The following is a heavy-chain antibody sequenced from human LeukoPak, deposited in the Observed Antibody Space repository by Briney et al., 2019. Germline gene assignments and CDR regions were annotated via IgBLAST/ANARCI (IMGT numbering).Heavy chain of an antibody. CDR1: GFIFGNYW. V-gene: IGHV3-74*01. D-gene: IGHD2-2*01. Sequence: GGSLRLSCAASGFIFGNYWMDWARQVPGEGLMWLSHISRDGTITNYAGSVKGRFTISGDNAKNTLYLQMNSLRAEDTAVYYCARSSSSWYPLDCWGQGTLVTVSS. J-gene: IGHJ4*02. CDR2: ISRDGTIT. CDR3: ARSSSSWYPLDC.